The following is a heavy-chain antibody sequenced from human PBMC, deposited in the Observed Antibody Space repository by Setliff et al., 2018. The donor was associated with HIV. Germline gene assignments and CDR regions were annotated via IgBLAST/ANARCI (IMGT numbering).Heavy chain of an antibody. CDR2: VYYTGST. D-gene: IGHD1-26*01. CDR3: ARLPLRSGSPIDY. V-gene: IGHV4-39*07. CDR1: GGSFTSTSYY. Sequence: SETLSLTCTVSGGSFTSTSYYWGWIRQPPGKGLEWIGNVYYTGSTYYNPPLKSRVTISIDTSKNQFSLKLSSVTAADTAVYYCARLPLRSGSPIDYWGQGTLVTVSS. J-gene: IGHJ4*02.